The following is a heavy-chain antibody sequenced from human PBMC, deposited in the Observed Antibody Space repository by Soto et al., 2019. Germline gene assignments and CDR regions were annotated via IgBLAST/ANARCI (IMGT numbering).Heavy chain of an antibody. J-gene: IGHJ3*01. CDR3: ARAQSGAADL. Sequence: QVQLQESGPGLVEPSETLSLTCSVSGDSMNNYYWSWIRQSAEKGLEWIGRISATGTTTYIPSLKSRITLSVDTSKNQFSLNLKCVTAADTAVYFCARAQSGAADLWGQGTVVTVS. V-gene: IGHV4-4*07. CDR2: ISATGTT. CDR1: GDSMNNYY. D-gene: IGHD7-27*01.